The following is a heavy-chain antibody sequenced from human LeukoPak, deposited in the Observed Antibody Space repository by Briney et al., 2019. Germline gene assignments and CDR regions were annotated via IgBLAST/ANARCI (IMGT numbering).Heavy chain of an antibody. Sequence: PGGSLRLSCAASGLTASSTYMSWVRQTPGKGLEWVSVIYSGGGTYYADSVKGRFTISRDNSKNTLYLQMNSLRAEDTAVYYCARDLLEWYFDYWGQGTLVTVSS. J-gene: IGHJ4*02. CDR1: GLTASSTY. V-gene: IGHV3-66*01. CDR3: ARDLLEWYFDY. CDR2: IYSGGGT. D-gene: IGHD3-3*01.